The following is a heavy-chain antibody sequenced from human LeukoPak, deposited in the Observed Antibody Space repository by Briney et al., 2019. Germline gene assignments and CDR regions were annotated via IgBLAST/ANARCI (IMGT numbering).Heavy chain of an antibody. J-gene: IGHJ5*02. D-gene: IGHD2-8*01. CDR2: IYYSGST. V-gene: IGHV4-59*01. CDR1: GGSISSYY. Sequence: SETLSLTCTVSGGSISSYYWSWIRQPPGKGLEWIGYIYYSGSTNYNPSLKSRVTISVDTSKNQFSLKLSSVTAADTAVYYCARATPGVFGWFDPLRQGTLVTVSS. CDR3: ARATPGVFGWFDP.